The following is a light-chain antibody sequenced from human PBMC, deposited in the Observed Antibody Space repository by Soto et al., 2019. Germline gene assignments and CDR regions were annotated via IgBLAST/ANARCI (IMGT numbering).Light chain of an antibody. V-gene: IGKV3-20*01. CDR2: AVF. CDR1: QSVPSNY. J-gene: IGKJ1*01. CDR3: QQYGYSRWT. Sequence: ELVLTQSPGTLSLSPGERATLSCRASQSVPSNYLAWYQHKPGQAPRLLIYAVFRRATGIPDRFSGSGSGTEFTRAINRLETEDFAVYYCQQYGYSRWTCGQGTNVQI.